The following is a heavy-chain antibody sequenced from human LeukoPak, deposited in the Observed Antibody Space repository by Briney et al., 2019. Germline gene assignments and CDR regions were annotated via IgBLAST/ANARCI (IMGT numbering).Heavy chain of an antibody. D-gene: IGHD6-6*01. CDR1: GYTFTSYA. CDR2: ISAYNGNT. V-gene: IGHV1-18*01. CDR3: ARSYISYYYFDY. Sequence: ASVKVSCKASGYTFTSYAITWVRQAPGQGLEWMGWISAYNGNTNYAPNLQGRVTMTTDTSTSTAYMELKSLRSDDTAVYYCARSYISYYYFDYWGQGALVTVSS. J-gene: IGHJ4*02.